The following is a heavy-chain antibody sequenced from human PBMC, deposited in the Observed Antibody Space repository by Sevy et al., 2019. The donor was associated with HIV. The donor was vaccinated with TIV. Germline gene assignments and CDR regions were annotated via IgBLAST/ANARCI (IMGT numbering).Heavy chain of an antibody. Sequence: GESLKISCTASGFTFSSYEMNWVRQAPGKGLEWVSYITNSGSSIYYSDSVRGRFTVSRDNAKNSLYLQMKSLRAEDTAVYYCARDLPPSATTVAHFDYWGRGTLVTVS. D-gene: IGHD4-17*01. J-gene: IGHJ4*02. V-gene: IGHV3-48*03. CDR3: ARDLPPSATTVAHFDY. CDR1: GFTFSSYE. CDR2: ITNSGSSI.